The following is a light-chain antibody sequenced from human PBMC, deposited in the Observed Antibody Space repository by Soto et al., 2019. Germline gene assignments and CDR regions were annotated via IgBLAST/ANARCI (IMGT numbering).Light chain of an antibody. V-gene: IGKV1-39*01. CDR2: AAS. Sequence: DIQMTQSPSSLSASLGDRVTITCRANQDISSYLIWYQHKLGQDPKLLIHAASTLASGVPPRFSGSESGTDFTLTISGLEHEDSATYYCQQSYKTPWTFGQGTKVEIK. J-gene: IGKJ1*01. CDR3: QQSYKTPWT. CDR1: QDISSY.